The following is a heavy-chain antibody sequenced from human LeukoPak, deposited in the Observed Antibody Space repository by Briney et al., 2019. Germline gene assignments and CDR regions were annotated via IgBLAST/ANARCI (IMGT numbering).Heavy chain of an antibody. CDR3: ARLRSGSTPPPPYYYYGLDV. CDR2: IDHSGST. J-gene: IGHJ6*02. V-gene: IGHV4-4*02. Sequence: PSGTLSLTCAVSGGSIINSNWWSWVRQPPGKGLEWIGEIDHSGSTNYNPSLRSRVTISVDTSKKQFSLRLTSVTAADTAVYYCARLRSGSTPPPPYYYYGLDVWGQGTTVTVSS. CDR1: GGSIINSNW. D-gene: IGHD1-26*01.